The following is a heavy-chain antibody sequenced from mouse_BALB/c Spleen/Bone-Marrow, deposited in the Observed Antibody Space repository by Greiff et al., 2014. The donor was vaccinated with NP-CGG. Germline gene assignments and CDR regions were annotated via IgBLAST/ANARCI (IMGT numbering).Heavy chain of an antibody. CDR3: ARAYYRYPFDY. CDR1: GFTFSSYT. J-gene: IGHJ2*01. D-gene: IGHD2-14*01. V-gene: IGHV5-9*03. CDR2: IGSGGGNT. Sequence: EVKVVESGGGLVKPGGSLKLSCAASGFTFSSYTMSWVRQTPEKRLEWVATIGSGGGNTYYPDSMKGRFTISRDNAKNNLYLQMSSLRSEDTALYYCARAYYRYPFDYWGQGTTLTVSS.